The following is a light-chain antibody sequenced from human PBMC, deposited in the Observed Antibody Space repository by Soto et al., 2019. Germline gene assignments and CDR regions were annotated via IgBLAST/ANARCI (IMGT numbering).Light chain of an antibody. CDR1: QGIRSD. CDR2: DVS. V-gene: IGKV1-6*01. Sequence: AIQLTQSPSSLSAFVGDRVTFTWRASQGIRSDLGWYQQKTGKAPKLLIYDVSTLQSGVPSRFRGSGSGTDFTLTISRLQPEDFATYYCLQDHNYPWTFGQGTKVDIK. CDR3: LQDHNYPWT. J-gene: IGKJ1*01.